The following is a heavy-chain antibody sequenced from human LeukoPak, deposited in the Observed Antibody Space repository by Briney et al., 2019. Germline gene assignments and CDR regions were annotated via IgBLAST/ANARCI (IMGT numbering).Heavy chain of an antibody. CDR2: INHSEST. J-gene: IGHJ5*02. V-gene: IGHV4-34*01. CDR3: ARGYQLLWGGWFDP. CDR1: GGSFSGYY. D-gene: IGHD2-2*01. Sequence: SETLSLTCAVYGGSFSGYYWSCIRQHPGKGLEWIGEINHSESTNYNPSLKSRVTISVDTSKNQFSLKLSSVIAADTAVYYCARGYQLLWGGWFDPWGQGTLVTVSS.